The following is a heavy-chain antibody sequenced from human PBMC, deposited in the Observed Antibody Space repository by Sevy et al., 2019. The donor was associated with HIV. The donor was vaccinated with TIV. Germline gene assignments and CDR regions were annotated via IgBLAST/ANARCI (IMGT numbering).Heavy chain of an antibody. CDR3: VKERVGYISSWYYFDY. V-gene: IGHV3-23*01. CDR1: GSTVNPYA. CDR2: INNSGGST. D-gene: IGHD6-13*01. Sequence: GGSLRLSCIASGSTVNPYAMSWVRQAPGKGLEWVAVINNSGGSTDYAASVRGRFSISRDNPNVYLEMNSLRVEDTAVYYCVKERVGYISSWYYFDYWGQGTLVTVSS. J-gene: IGHJ4*02.